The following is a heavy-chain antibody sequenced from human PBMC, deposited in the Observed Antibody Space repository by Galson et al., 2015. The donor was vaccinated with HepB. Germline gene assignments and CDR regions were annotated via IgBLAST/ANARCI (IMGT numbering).Heavy chain of an antibody. CDR3: AREASWVDY. CDR1: GSTLSSYY. CDR2: INPSGGST. J-gene: IGHJ4*02. Sequence: SVKVSCKASGSTLSSYYMHWVRQAPGQGLEWMGIINPSGGSTSYAQKFQGRVTMTRDTSTSTVYMELSSLRSEDTAVYYCAREASWVDYWGQGTLVTVSS. D-gene: IGHD2-2*01. V-gene: IGHV1-46*01.